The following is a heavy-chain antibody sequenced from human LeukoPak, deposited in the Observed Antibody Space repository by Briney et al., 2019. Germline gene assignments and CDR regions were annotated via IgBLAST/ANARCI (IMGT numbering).Heavy chain of an antibody. Sequence: GGSLRLPCAASGFTFSSYWMHWVRQAPGKGLVWVSRINSDGSSTSYADSVRGRFTISRDNAKNTLYLQMNSLRAEDTAVYYCVYSSGWYSDAFDIWGQGTMVTVSS. D-gene: IGHD6-19*01. CDR3: VYSSGWYSDAFDI. CDR1: GFTFSSYW. V-gene: IGHV3-74*01. CDR2: INSDGSST. J-gene: IGHJ3*02.